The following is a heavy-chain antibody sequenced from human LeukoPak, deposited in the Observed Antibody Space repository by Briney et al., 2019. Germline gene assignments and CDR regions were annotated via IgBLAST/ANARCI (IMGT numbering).Heavy chain of an antibody. D-gene: IGHD2-21*02. CDR3: ASSRDSSLDY. CDR1: GVSVSSGYY. J-gene: IGHJ4*02. CDR2: IYYSGST. Sequence: PSETLSLTCSVSGVSVSSGYYWSWLRQHPGKGLEYIGYIYYSGSTYYNPSLRSRVTISEDTSKNQFSLELTSVTAADTAVYFCASSRDSSLDYWGQGTLVTVSS. V-gene: IGHV4-31*03.